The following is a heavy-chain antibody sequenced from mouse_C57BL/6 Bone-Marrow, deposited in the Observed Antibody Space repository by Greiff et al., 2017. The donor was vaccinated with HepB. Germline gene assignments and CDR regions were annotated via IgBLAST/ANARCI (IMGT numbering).Heavy chain of an antibody. Sequence: EVQRVESGGGLVQPGGSLKLSCAASGFTFSDYYMYWVRQTPEKRLEWVAYISNGGGSTYYPDTVKGRFTISRDNAKNTLYLQMSRLKSEDTAMYYCARPDGYYVGFAYWGQGTLVTVSA. V-gene: IGHV5-12*01. CDR2: ISNGGGST. CDR3: ARPDGYYVGFAY. D-gene: IGHD2-3*01. CDR1: GFTFSDYY. J-gene: IGHJ3*01.